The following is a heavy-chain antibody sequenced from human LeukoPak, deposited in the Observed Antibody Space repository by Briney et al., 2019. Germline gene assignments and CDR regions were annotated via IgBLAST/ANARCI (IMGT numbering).Heavy chain of an antibody. Sequence: GGSLRLSCAASGFTFSSYAMSWVRQAPGKGLEWVSAISGSGGSTYHADSVKGRFTISRDNSKNTLYLQMNSLRAEDTAVYYCAKDRDIVVVPAVHFDYWGQGTLVTVSS. CDR2: ISGSGGST. J-gene: IGHJ4*02. D-gene: IGHD2-2*01. V-gene: IGHV3-23*01. CDR1: GFTFSSYA. CDR3: AKDRDIVVVPAVHFDY.